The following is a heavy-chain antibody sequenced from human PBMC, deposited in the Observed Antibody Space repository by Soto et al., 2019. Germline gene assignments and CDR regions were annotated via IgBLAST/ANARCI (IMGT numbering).Heavy chain of an antibody. Sequence: QVQLVESGGGVVQPGRSLRLSCAASGFTFSSYAMHWVRQAPGKGLEWVAVISYDGSNKYYADSVKGRFTISRDNSKNPLYLQMNRLRAEETAVYYCARDPSWYRDYYYGMDVWGQGTTVTVSS. CDR1: GFTFSSYA. CDR3: ARDPSWYRDYYYGMDV. V-gene: IGHV3-30-3*01. J-gene: IGHJ6*02. CDR2: ISYDGSNK. D-gene: IGHD6-13*01.